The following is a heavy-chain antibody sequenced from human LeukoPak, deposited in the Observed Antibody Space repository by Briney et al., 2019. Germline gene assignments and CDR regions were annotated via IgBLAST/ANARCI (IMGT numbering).Heavy chain of an antibody. Sequence: GGSLRLSCAASGFXFSTYGIHWVRQAPGKGLEWVAIIWYDGSNKFYADSVKGRFTISRDNSKNTLYLQMNSLRAEDTAVYYCARVRGSVGLTASYIDYWGQGTLVTVSS. CDR2: IWYDGSNK. V-gene: IGHV3-33*01. CDR1: GFXFSTYG. D-gene: IGHD3-10*01. CDR3: ARVRGSVGLTASYIDY. J-gene: IGHJ4*02.